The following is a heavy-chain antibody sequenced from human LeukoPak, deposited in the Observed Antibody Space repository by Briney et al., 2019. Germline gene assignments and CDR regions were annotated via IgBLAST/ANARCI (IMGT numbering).Heavy chain of an antibody. Sequence: GGSLRLSCAASGFTFNIHWMTWVRQTPGKGLEWVATIKPNGNDKFFVDSVKGRFTVSRDNSQNILYLQMIDLRAEDTAVYYCARDRSTVTGHCTGDNCYAELGRGQGTQVIVSS. D-gene: IGHD2-15*01. V-gene: IGHV3-7*01. CDR3: ARDRSTVTGHCTGDNCYAELG. J-gene: IGHJ4*02. CDR2: IKPNGNDK. CDR1: GFTFNIHW.